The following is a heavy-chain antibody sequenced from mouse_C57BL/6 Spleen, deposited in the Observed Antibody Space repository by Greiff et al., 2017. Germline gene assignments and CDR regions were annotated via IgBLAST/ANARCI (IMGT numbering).Heavy chain of an antibody. CDR3: ARNSYCSGLDY. D-gene: IGHD1-1*01. Sequence: QVQLQQSGAELMKPGASVKLSCKATGYTFTGYWIEWVKQRPGHGLEWIGGILPECGSTNYNEKFKGKATFTADTSSNTAYMQLSSLSTEASANYVGARNSYCSGLDYWGQGTTLTGSS. J-gene: IGHJ2*01. V-gene: IGHV1-9*01. CDR2: ILPECGST. CDR1: GYTFTGYW.